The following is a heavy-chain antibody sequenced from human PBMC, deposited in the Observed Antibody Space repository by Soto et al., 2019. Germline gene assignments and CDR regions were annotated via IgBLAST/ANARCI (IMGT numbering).Heavy chain of an antibody. D-gene: IGHD2-15*01. Sequence: GSLRLSCAASGLTVSSNYMSWVRQAPGKGLEWVSIIYSGGSTYYADSVKGRFTISRDNSKNTLYLQMNSLRADDTAVYYCARVEGPVDYYYYYGMDVWGQGTTVTVSS. CDR3: ARVEGPVDYYYYYGMDV. V-gene: IGHV3-53*01. CDR1: GLTVSSNY. CDR2: IYSGGST. J-gene: IGHJ6*02.